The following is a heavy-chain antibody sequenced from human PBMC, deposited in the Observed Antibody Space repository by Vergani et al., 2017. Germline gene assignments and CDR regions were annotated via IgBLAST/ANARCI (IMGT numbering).Heavy chain of an antibody. CDR1: GFTFSSYS. Sequence: EVQLVESGGGLVQPGGSLRLSCAASGFTFSSYSMNWVRQAPGKGLEWVSYISSSSSTIYYADSVKGRFTISRDNSKNTLYLQMNSLRAEDTAVYYCAKGGAYYYDSSGWADYWGQGTLVTVSS. V-gene: IGHV3-48*01. D-gene: IGHD3-22*01. CDR2: ISSSSSTI. J-gene: IGHJ4*02. CDR3: AKGGAYYYDSSGWADY.